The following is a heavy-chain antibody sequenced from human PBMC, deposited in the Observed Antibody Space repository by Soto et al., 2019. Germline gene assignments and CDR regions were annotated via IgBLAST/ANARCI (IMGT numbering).Heavy chain of an antibody. CDR3: TRGVISGYRLRY. V-gene: IGHV3-49*03. CDR1: GFTFGDYA. CDR2: IRSKAYGGTT. J-gene: IGHJ4*02. D-gene: IGHD5-12*01. Sequence: GGSLRLSCTASGFTFGDYAMSWFRQAPGKGLEWVGFIRSKAYGGTTEYAEFVKGRFTISRNDSKSMAYLQMNSLKTEDTAVYYCTRGVISGYRLRYWGQGTLVTVSS.